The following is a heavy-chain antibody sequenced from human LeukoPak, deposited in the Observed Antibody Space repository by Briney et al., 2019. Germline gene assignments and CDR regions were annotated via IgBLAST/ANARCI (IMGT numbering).Heavy chain of an antibody. CDR2: ISSSSSYI. CDR3: ARGETAMVARYYFDY. D-gene: IGHD5-18*01. CDR1: GFTFSSYS. J-gene: IGHJ4*02. V-gene: IGHV3-21*01. Sequence: GGSLRLSCAASGFTFSSYSMNWVRQAPGKGLEWVSSISSSSSYIYYADSVKGRFTISRDNAKNSLYLQMNSLRADDTAVYYCARGETAMVARYYFDYWGQGTLVTVSS.